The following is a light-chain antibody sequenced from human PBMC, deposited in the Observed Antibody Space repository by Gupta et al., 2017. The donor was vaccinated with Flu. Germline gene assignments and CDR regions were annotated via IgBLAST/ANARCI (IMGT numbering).Light chain of an antibody. CDR3: QVWDSSNDHWV. Sequence: GKTARITCGGDNIGTKAVHWDHQKPGHAPGLVVYDDSNRPSGIPERFSGTNSGNTATLTISRVDAGDEADYYCQVWDSSNDHWVFGGGTKLTVL. V-gene: IGLV3-21*03. CDR1: NIGTKA. J-gene: IGLJ3*02. CDR2: DDS.